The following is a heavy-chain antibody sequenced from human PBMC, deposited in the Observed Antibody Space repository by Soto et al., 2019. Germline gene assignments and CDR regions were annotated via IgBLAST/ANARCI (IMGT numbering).Heavy chain of an antibody. D-gene: IGHD2-15*01. CDR2: ISGSGGST. J-gene: IGHJ3*02. CDR3: AKDRVVVVVAATWGAFDI. V-gene: IGHV3-23*01. CDR1: GFTFSSYA. Sequence: GGSLRLSCAASGFTFSSYAMSWVRQAPGKGLEWVSAISGSGGSTYYADSVKGRFTISRDNSKNTLYLQMNSLRAEDTAVYYCAKDRVVVVVAATWGAFDIWGQGTMVTVSS.